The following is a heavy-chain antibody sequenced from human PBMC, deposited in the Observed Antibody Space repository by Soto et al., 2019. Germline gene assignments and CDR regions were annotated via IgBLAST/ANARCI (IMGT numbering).Heavy chain of an antibody. D-gene: IGHD4-17*01. CDR1: GGSFSGYY. J-gene: IGHJ6*02. Sequence: SETLSLTCAVYGGSFSGYYWSWIRQPPGKGRGWIGEINHSGSTNYNPSLKSRVTISVDTSKNQFSLKLSSVTAADTAVYYCARLRRYYCGMDVWGQGTTVTVSS. V-gene: IGHV4-34*01. CDR2: INHSGST. CDR3: ARLRRYYCGMDV.